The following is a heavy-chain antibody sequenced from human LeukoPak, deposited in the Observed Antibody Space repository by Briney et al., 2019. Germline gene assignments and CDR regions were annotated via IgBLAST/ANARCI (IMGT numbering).Heavy chain of an antibody. D-gene: IGHD3-9*01. CDR3: ARDGYDILTGLGL. CDR1: GFTFSSYS. J-gene: IGHJ4*02. Sequence: KTGGSLRLSCAASGFTFSSYSMNWVRQAPGKGLELVSSISSSSSYIHYADSVKGRFTISRDNAKNSLYLQMNSLRAEDTAVYYCARDGYDILTGLGLWGQGTLVTVSS. CDR2: ISSSSSYI. V-gene: IGHV3-21*01.